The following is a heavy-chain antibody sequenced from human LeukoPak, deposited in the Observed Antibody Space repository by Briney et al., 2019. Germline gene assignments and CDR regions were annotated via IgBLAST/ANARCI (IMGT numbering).Heavy chain of an antibody. Sequence: GSLRLPCAASGFTFSSYSMNWVRQAPGKGLEWVSSISSSSSYIYYADSVKGRFTISRDNAKNSLYLQMNSLRAEDTAVYYCARDTWDLLTGDKHFDYWGQGTLVTVSS. CDR3: ARDTWDLLTGDKHFDY. V-gene: IGHV3-21*03. CDR1: GFTFSSYS. D-gene: IGHD7-27*01. J-gene: IGHJ4*02. CDR2: ISSSSSYI.